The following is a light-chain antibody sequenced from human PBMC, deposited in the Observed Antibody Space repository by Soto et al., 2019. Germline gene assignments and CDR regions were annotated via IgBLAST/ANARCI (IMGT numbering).Light chain of an antibody. CDR2: WAS. J-gene: IGKJ1*01. V-gene: IGKV4-1*01. CDR1: QSVLYSSNNKNY. CDR3: QQYYTTPPGGT. Sequence: DIVMTQSPDSLAVSLGERATINCKSSQSVLYSSNNKNYLAWYQQKPGQPPKLLIYWASTRESGVPDRFSGSGYGTDFTLTISSLQAEDVAVYYCQQYYTTPPGGTFGQGTKVEIK.